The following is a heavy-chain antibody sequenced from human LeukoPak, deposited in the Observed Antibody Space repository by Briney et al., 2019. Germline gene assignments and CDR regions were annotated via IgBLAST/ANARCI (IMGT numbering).Heavy chain of an antibody. CDR3: ARDPRDYGDSDYYYCMDV. V-gene: IGHV6-1*01. J-gene: IGHJ6*03. Sequence: PSQTLSLTCAISGDSVSSNTATWNWLTQSPSRGLEWPGRTCYGSKWYNDYAVSVKSRITINPDTSKNQFSLQLNSVTPKDTAVYYCARDPRDYGDSDYYYCMDVWGKGTTVTVSS. D-gene: IGHD4-17*01. CDR2: TCYGSKWYN. CDR1: GDSVSSNTAT.